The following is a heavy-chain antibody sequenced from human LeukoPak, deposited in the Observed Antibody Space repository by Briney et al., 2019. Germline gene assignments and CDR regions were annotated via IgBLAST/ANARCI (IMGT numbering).Heavy chain of an antibody. Sequence: PGGSLRLSCVTSGLTFSNYWMSWVRQAPGKGPEWVANIKEDGGERQYVGSVKGRFTISRDNANNTLYLQMSSLRADDTAVYYCARDQGSAFDYWGQGTLVTVSS. V-gene: IGHV3-7*03. J-gene: IGHJ4*02. CDR3: ARDQGSAFDY. D-gene: IGHD6-19*01. CDR2: IKEDGGER. CDR1: GLTFSNYW.